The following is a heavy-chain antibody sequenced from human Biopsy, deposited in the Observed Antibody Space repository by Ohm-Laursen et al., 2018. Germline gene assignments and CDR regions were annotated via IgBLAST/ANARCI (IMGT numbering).Heavy chain of an antibody. D-gene: IGHD2/OR15-2a*01. Sequence: SDTLSLTWTVSGGSISSDYWSWIRQTPGKGLEWIGYIYYSGSTNYNPSLKSRVTISVDTSKNQFSLRLNSVTAADTAVYYCARATNSTGWPYYYFYGMDVWGQGTTGIV. J-gene: IGHJ6*02. V-gene: IGHV4-59*07. CDR1: GGSISSDY. CDR3: ARATNSTGWPYYYFYGMDV. CDR2: IYYSGST.